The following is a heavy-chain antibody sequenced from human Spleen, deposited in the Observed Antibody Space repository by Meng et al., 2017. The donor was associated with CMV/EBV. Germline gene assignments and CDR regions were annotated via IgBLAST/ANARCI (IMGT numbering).Heavy chain of an antibody. V-gene: IGHV1-18*01. J-gene: IGHJ5*02. Sequence: YSFSKYGIIWARQAPGQGLQWMGWISGYNGDTRYAQNFQGRVTMTTDTSTSTAQMELRSLRSDDTAAYYCARDVGIAARPGHSWFDPWGQGTLVTVSS. D-gene: IGHD6-6*01. CDR2: ISGYNGDT. CDR3: ARDVGIAARPGHSWFDP. CDR1: YSFSKYG.